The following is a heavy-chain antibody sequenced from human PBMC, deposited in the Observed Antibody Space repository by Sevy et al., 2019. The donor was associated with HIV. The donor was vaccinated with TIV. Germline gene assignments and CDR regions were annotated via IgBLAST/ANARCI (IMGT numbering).Heavy chain of an antibody. CDR1: SGSISSSSYY. D-gene: IGHD4-17*01. CDR2: IDYIGTT. Sequence: SETLSLTCTVSSGSISSSSYYWGWIRQSRGKGLEWIASIDYIGTTYYNLALKSRVTITGDRSKNEVSLNLRFVTAADAAVYYCARYLRGDHAGGFDFWGQRTPVTVSS. V-gene: IGHV4-39*01. CDR3: ARYLRGDHAGGFDF. J-gene: IGHJ5*01.